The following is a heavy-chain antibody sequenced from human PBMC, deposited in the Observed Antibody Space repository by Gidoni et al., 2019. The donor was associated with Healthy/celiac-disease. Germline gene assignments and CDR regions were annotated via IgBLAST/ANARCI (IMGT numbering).Heavy chain of an antibody. CDR2: ISAYNGNT. J-gene: IGHJ2*01. CDR3: ARDRQVELPDWYFDL. V-gene: IGHV1-18*01. Sequence: QVQLVQSGAAVKKPGASVKVSCKASGYTFTSYGISWVRQAPGQGLEWMGWISAYNGNTNYAQKLQGRVTMTTDTSTSTAYMELRSLRSDDTAVYYCARDRQVELPDWYFDLWGRGTLVTVSS. D-gene: IGHD1-7*01. CDR1: GYTFTSYG.